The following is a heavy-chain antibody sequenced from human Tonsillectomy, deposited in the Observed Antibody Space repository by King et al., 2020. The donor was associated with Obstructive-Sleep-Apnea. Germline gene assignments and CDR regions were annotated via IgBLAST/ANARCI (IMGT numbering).Heavy chain of an antibody. J-gene: IGHJ4*02. CDR1: GGFISSSSYY. CDR2: IYYSGST. D-gene: IGHD5-18*01. CDR3: ARDPYSYFDY. Sequence: QMQLQESGPGLVKPSETLSLTCSVSGGFISSSSYYWGWIRQPPGKGLEWIGSIYYSGSTYYNPSLKSRVTISVDTSKNQFSLKVSSVTDADTAVYYCARDPYSYFDYWGQGTLVTVSS. V-gene: IGHV4-39*07.